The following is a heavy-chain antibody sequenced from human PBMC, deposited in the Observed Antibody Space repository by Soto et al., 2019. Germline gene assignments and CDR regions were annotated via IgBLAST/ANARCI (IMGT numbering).Heavy chain of an antibody. CDR3: ARGALPYRDYYYYGLDV. D-gene: IGHD2-2*01. J-gene: IGHJ6*01. CDR1: GGSISRGDYY. CDR2: IYSSGGI. V-gene: IGHV4-30-4*01. Sequence: PSETLSLTCTVSGGSISRGDYYWTWIRQPPGKGLEWIGYIYSSGGIYYNPSLKSRVTISVDTSMNQFSLRLSSVTAADTALYYWARGALPYRDYYYYGLDVWGQGTTVT.